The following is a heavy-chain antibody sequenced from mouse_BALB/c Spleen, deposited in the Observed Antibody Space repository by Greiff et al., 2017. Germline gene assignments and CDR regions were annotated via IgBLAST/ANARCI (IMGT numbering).Heavy chain of an antibody. CDR3: AREGGITTDYYAMDY. CDR2: IWGDGST. V-gene: IGHV2-6-7*01. D-gene: IGHD2-4*01. CDR1: GFSLTGYG. Sequence: VMLVESGPGLVAPSQSLSITCTVSGFSLTGYGVNWVRQPPGKGLEWLGMIWGDGSTDYNSALKSRLSISKDNSKSQVFLKMNSLQTDDTARYYCAREGGITTDYYAMDYWGQGTSVTVSS. J-gene: IGHJ4*01.